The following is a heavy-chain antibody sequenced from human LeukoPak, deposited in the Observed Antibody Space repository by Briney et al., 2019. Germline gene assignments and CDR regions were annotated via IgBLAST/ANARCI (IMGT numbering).Heavy chain of an antibody. CDR1: GFTFSSYW. CDR3: TCPSAAGPN. Sequence: GGSLRLSCAASGFTFSSYWMSWVRQAPGKGLEWVANIKQDGSQKYYVDSVKGRFTISRDNAKGSLYLQMNSLRAEDTAMYYCTCPSAAGPNWGQGTLVTVSS. D-gene: IGHD6-13*01. CDR2: IKQDGSQK. J-gene: IGHJ4*02. V-gene: IGHV3-7*03.